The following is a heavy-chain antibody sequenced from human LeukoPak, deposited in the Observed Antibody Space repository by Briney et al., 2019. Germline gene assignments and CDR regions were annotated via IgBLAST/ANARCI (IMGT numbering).Heavy chain of an antibody. V-gene: IGHV4-59*01. J-gene: IGHJ3*01. Sequence: KSSETLSLTCTVSGVSIGNYYWSWIRQSPGNGLEWIGYIHYTGTTNYNPSLKSRVTLSLDTSKSQFSLRLTSVTAADAAVYYCAAQHQLINTFDFWGLGTMITVSS. CDR1: GVSIGNYY. D-gene: IGHD6-6*01. CDR2: IHYTGTT. CDR3: AAQHQLINTFDF.